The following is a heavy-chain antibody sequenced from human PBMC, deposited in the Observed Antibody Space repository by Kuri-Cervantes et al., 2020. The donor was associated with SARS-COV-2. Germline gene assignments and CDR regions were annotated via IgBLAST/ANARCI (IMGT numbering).Heavy chain of an antibody. CDR2: INHSGST. CDR3: ATAEDTARPWYFDL. Sequence: SETLSLTCAVYGGSFSGYYWSWIRQPPGKGLEWIGEINHSGSTNYNPSLKSRVTISVGTSKNQFSLKLSSVTAADTAVYYCATAEDTARPWYFDLWGRGTRVTVSS. V-gene: IGHV4-34*01. J-gene: IGHJ2*01. D-gene: IGHD5-18*01. CDR1: GGSFSGYY.